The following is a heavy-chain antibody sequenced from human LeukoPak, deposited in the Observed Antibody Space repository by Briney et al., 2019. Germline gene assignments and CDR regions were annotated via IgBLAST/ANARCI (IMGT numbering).Heavy chain of an antibody. D-gene: IGHD6-19*01. V-gene: IGHV3-7*01. Sequence: PGGSLRLSCAASGFTFSSCWMSWVRQAPGKGLEWVANIKQDGSDKNYVDSVKGRFTISRDNAKNSLYLQMNSLRAEDTAVYYCARHSRSSSGYWGQGTLVTVSS. CDR1: GFTFSSCW. J-gene: IGHJ4*02. CDR2: IKQDGSDK. CDR3: ARHSRSSSGY.